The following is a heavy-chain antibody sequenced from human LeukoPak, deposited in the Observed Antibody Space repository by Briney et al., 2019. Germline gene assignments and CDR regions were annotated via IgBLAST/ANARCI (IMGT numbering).Heavy chain of an antibody. CDR1: GFTVSSTY. J-gene: IGHJ4*02. CDR2: IYIDGTT. Sequence: GGSLRLSCAASGFTVSSTYMTWVRQAPGKGLEWVSIIYIDGTTYYADSVKGRFTISRDNSKNTLYLQMNSLRAEDTAVYYCAKDRVVGARYYFDYWGQGTLVTVSS. D-gene: IGHD1-26*01. V-gene: IGHV3-66*01. CDR3: AKDRVVGARYYFDY.